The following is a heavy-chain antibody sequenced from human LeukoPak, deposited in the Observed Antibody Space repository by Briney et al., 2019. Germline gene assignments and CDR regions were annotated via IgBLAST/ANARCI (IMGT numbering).Heavy chain of an antibody. CDR2: TYYRSKWYN. CDR1: GDSVSSNSAA. J-gene: IGHJ4*02. V-gene: IGHV6-1*01. D-gene: IGHD5/OR15-5a*01. Sequence: SQTLSLTCVISGDSVSSNSAAWNWIRQSPSRGLEWLGRTYYRSKWYNDYAVSVKSRITINPDTSKNQFSLQLNSVTPEDTAVYYCARDISTIVDIVSTILDYWGQETLVTVSS. CDR3: ARDISTIVDIVSTILDY.